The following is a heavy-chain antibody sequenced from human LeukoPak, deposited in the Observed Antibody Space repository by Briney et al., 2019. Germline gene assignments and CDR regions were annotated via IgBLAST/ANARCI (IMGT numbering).Heavy chain of an antibody. Sequence: SETLSLTCTVARGSIRSYYWSPIRQPPGKGLEWIGYIYYSGSTNYNPSLKSRVTISVDTSKNQFSLKLSSVTAADTAVYYCARDRQQVSGNYHYYYYYMDVWGKGTTVTVSS. CDR1: RGSIRSYY. CDR2: IYYSGST. CDR3: ARDRQQVSGNYHYYYYYMDV. D-gene: IGHD1-26*01. V-gene: IGHV4-59*01. J-gene: IGHJ6*03.